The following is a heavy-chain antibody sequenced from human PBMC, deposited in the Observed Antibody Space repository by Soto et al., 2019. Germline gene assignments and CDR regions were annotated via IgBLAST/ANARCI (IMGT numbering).Heavy chain of an antibody. CDR1: GFTFSSYA. Sequence: EVQLLESGGGLVQPGGSLRLSCAASGFTFSSYAMSWVRQAPGKGLEWVSAISGSGGSTYYADSVEGRFTISRDNSXNXLXXQMNSLRAEDTAIYYCAKGTPGCSSTSCYSRAVDYWGQGTLVTVSS. CDR2: ISGSGGST. D-gene: IGHD2-2*01. V-gene: IGHV3-23*01. CDR3: AKGTPGCSSTSCYSRAVDY. J-gene: IGHJ4*02.